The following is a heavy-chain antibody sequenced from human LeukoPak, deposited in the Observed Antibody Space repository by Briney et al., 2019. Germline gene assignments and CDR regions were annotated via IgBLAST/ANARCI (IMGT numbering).Heavy chain of an antibody. CDR2: IYYSGST. CDR3: ARPLSGSSSWHGDAFDI. D-gene: IGHD6-13*01. V-gene: IGHV4-39*01. Sequence: KASETLSLTCTVSGGSISSSTYYWGWIRQPPGKGLEWIGSIYYSGSTYYNASLKSRVTISADTSKNQFSLKLSSVTAADTAVYYCARPLSGSSSWHGDAFDIWGQGTMVTVSS. CDR1: GGSISSSTYY. J-gene: IGHJ3*02.